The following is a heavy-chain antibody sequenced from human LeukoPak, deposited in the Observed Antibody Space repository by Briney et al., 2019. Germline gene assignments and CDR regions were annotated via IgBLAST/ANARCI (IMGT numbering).Heavy chain of an antibody. CDR2: INPNSGGT. V-gene: IGHV1-2*02. CDR1: GYTFTGYY. D-gene: IGHD6-19*01. CDR3: ARAARAVAGTSDPVDD. Sequence: SVKVSCIASGYTFTGYYMHWVRQAPVQGVEWMGWINPNSGGTNYAQKFQGRVTMTRDTSISTAYMELSRLRSDDTAVYYCARAARAVAGTSDPVDDWGQGTLVTVSS. J-gene: IGHJ4*02.